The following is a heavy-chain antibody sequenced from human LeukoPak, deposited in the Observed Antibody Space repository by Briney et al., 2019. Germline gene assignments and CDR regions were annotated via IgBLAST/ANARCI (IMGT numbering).Heavy chain of an antibody. CDR2: XXXXXXXX. J-gene: IGHJ6*02. CDR1: GYTFTSYD. V-gene: IGHV1-8*01. Sequence: ASVEVSCKASGYTFTSYDINWVRQATGQGLEXXXXXXXXXXXXXYAQKFQGRVTMTRNTSISTAYMELSSLRSEDTAVYYCARGIGYCSSTSCLYYYYYYYGMDVWGQGTTVTVSS. CDR3: ARGIGYCSSTSCLYYYYYYYGMDV. D-gene: IGHD2-2*01.